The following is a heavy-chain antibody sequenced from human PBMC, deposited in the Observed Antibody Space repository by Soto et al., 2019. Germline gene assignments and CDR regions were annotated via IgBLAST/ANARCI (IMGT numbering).Heavy chain of an antibody. Sequence: PGGSLRLSCAASGFTFSSYSMNWVRQAPGKGLEWVSYISSSSTTIYYADSVKGRFIISRDNTKNSLYLQMNSLRAEDTAVYYCARDKGVQLERLTKFDYWGQGTLVTVSS. CDR3: ARDKGVQLERLTKFDY. J-gene: IGHJ4*02. CDR1: GFTFSSYS. V-gene: IGHV3-48*04. CDR2: ISSSSTTI. D-gene: IGHD1-1*01.